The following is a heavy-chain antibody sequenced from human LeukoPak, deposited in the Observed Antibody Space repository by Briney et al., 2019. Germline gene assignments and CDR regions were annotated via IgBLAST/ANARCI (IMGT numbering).Heavy chain of an antibody. J-gene: IGHJ4*02. CDR3: AEGSGYYYFDY. Sequence: GGSLRLSCAASGFTFSSYWMSWVRQAPGKGLEWVANIKQDGSEKYYVDSVKGRFTISRDNAKNSLYLLMNSLRAEDTAVYYCAEGSGYYYFDYWGQGTLVTVSS. CDR1: GFTFSSYW. V-gene: IGHV3-7*01. D-gene: IGHD3-22*01. CDR2: IKQDGSEK.